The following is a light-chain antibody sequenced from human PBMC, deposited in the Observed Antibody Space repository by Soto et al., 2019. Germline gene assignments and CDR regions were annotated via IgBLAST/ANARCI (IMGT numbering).Light chain of an antibody. CDR2: EVS. V-gene: IGLV2-14*01. J-gene: IGLJ2*01. CDR3: SSYTSSSTVV. Sequence: QSALTQPASVSGSPGQSITISCTGTSSDVGGYNYVSWYQQHPGKAPKLMIYEVSNRPSGVSNRFSGSKSGNTASLTISGLQAEDEADDYCSSYTSSSTVVLGGATKLTVL. CDR1: SSDVGGYNY.